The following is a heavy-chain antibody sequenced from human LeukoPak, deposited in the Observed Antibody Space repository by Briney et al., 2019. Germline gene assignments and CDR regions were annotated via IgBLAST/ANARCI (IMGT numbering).Heavy chain of an antibody. Sequence: PGRSLRLSCAASGFTFSSYAMHWVRQAPGKGLEWVAVISYDGSNKYYADSVKGRFTISRDNSKNTLYLQMNSLRAEDTAVYYCARDKGGHDYWGQGTLVTVSS. D-gene: IGHD2-15*01. V-gene: IGHV3-30-3*01. CDR1: GFTFSSYA. J-gene: IGHJ4*02. CDR3: ARDKGGHDY. CDR2: ISYDGSNK.